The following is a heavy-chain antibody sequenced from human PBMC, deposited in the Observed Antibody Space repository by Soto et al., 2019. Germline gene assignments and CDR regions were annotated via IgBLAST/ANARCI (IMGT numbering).Heavy chain of an antibody. CDR1: GDSVSSTSTA. CDR2: TYYRSNWYT. D-gene: IGHD6-19*01. V-gene: IGHV6-1*01. J-gene: IGHJ4*02. Sequence: QTLSLTCAISGDSVSSTSTAWSWIRQSPSRGLEWLGRTYYRSNWYTDYAVSVKSRITISPDTSKNQFSLQLNSVTPEDTAVYYCARGSYYSGWVWGQGTLVTVYS. CDR3: ARGSYYSGWV.